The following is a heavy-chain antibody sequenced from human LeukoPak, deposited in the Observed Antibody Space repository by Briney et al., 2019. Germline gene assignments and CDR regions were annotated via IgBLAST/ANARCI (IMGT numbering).Heavy chain of an antibody. J-gene: IGHJ5*02. CDR1: GYTFTSYG. D-gene: IGHD6-13*01. CDR2: ISAYNGNT. Sequence: ASVKVSCKASGYTFTSYGISWVRQAPRQGLEWMGWISAYNGNTNYAQKLQGRVTMTTDASTSTAYMELRSLRSDDTAVYYCAREGIAEPDTNWFDPWGQGTLVTVSS. CDR3: AREGIAEPDTNWFDP. V-gene: IGHV1-18*01.